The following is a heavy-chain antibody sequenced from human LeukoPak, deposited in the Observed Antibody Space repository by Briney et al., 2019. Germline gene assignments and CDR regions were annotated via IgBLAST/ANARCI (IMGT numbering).Heavy chain of an antibody. CDR2: IWYDGSNK. J-gene: IGHJ5*02. V-gene: IGHV3-33*06. Sequence: PGGSLRLSCAASGFTFSSYGMHWVRQAPGKGLEWVAVIWYDGSNKLYADSVKGRFTVSRDNSKNTLYLQMNSLKVEDTAVYYCAKDLSDYGDRRQPNWFDPCGRGTLVTVSS. D-gene: IGHD4-17*01. CDR3: AKDLSDYGDRRQPNWFDP. CDR1: GFTFSSYG.